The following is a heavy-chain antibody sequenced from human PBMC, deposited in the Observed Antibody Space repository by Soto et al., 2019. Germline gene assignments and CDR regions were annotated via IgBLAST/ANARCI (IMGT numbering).Heavy chain of an antibody. Sequence: GGSLRLSCAASGFTFDDYAMHWVRQAPGKGLEWVSGISWNSGSIGYADSVKGRFTISRDNAKNSLYLQMNSLRAEDTALYYCAKDSLEAYSSSWGEFDYWGQGTLVTVSS. V-gene: IGHV3-9*01. CDR1: GFTFDDYA. J-gene: IGHJ4*02. CDR2: ISWNSGSI. CDR3: AKDSLEAYSSSWGEFDY. D-gene: IGHD6-13*01.